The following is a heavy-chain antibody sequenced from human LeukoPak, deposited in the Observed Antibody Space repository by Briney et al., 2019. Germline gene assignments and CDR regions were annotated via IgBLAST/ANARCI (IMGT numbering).Heavy chain of an antibody. CDR3: ARARGYSSGYYVIARWFDP. Sequence: SETLSLTCAVYGGSFSDYYWTWIRQPPGKGLEWIGEINHSGSTNYNPSLKSRVTISVDTSKNQFSLKLSSVTAADTAVYYCARARGYSSGYYVIARWFDPWGQGTLVTVSS. CDR1: GGSFSDYY. V-gene: IGHV4-34*01. J-gene: IGHJ5*02. CDR2: INHSGST. D-gene: IGHD3-22*01.